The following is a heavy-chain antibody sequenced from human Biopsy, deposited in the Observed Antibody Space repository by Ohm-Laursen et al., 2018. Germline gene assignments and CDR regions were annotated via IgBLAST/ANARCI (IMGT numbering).Heavy chain of an antibody. V-gene: IGHV4-59*01. CDR2: IYYSGGT. J-gene: IGHJ3*02. CDR3: ARVEAGTYDALDI. D-gene: IGHD1-26*01. Sequence: GTLSLTCSVSGGSMTGYEWSWIRLAPGKGLEWIGYIYYSGGTKYNPSLASRVTFSVDMSKSQFSLKLYSVTAADAAVYYCARVEAGTYDALDIWGQRTLVAVSA. CDR1: GGSMTGYE.